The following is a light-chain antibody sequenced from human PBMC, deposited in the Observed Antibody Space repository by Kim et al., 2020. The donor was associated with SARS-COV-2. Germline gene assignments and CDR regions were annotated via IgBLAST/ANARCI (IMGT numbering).Light chain of an antibody. CDR3: NSRDSNDNVV. J-gene: IGLJ2*01. V-gene: IGLV3-19*01. CDR2: GKN. CDR1: SLRSYY. Sequence: SELTQDPAVSVALGQTVRITCQGDSLRSYYATWYQQKPGQAPILVIYGKNNRPSGIPDRFSGSSSGNTASLTITGTEAGDEADYYCNSRDSNDNVVFGGGPQLTVL.